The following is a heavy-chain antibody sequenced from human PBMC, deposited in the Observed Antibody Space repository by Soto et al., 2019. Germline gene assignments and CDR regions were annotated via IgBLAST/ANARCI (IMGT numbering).Heavy chain of an antibody. CDR1: GFIVSDTY. CDR2: ISNRGDT. CDR3: AREPRYCRGGSCSITGDAFDI. V-gene: IGHV3-66*01. D-gene: IGHD2-15*01. Sequence: PGGSLRLSCAASGFIVSDTYMNWVRQAPGKGLEWVSVISNRGDTYYADSVKGRFSLSRDISTNTLHLQMNSLSAEDTAVYYCAREPRYCRGGSCSITGDAFDIWGQGTMVTV. J-gene: IGHJ3*02.